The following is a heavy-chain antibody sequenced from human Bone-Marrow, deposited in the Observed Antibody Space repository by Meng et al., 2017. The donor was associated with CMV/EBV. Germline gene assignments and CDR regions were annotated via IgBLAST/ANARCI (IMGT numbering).Heavy chain of an antibody. CDR1: GYTFTKYG. V-gene: IGHV1-18*01. J-gene: IGHJ6*02. D-gene: IGHD6-6*01. Sequence: ASVKVSCKASGYTFTKYGINWVRQAPGQGLEWMGWISAYNGNTSNAQKFQGRVTMTTDTYMSIAYMELRSLRSDDTAVYYCARSIGSRYPHYGPDVWGQGTTVTVSS. CDR2: ISAYNGNT. CDR3: ARSIGSRYPHYGPDV.